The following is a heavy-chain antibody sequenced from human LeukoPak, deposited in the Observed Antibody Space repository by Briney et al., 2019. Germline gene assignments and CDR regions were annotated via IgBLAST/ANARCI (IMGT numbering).Heavy chain of an antibody. Sequence: GASVKVSCKASGGTFSSCAISWVRQAPGQGLEWMGRIIPILGIANYAQKFQGRVTITADKSTSTAYMELSSLRSEDTAVYYCARTRRDSGSLFDYWGRGTLVTVSS. CDR2: IIPILGIA. CDR3: ARTRRDSGSLFDY. CDR1: GGTFSSCA. D-gene: IGHD5-12*01. J-gene: IGHJ4*02. V-gene: IGHV1-69*04.